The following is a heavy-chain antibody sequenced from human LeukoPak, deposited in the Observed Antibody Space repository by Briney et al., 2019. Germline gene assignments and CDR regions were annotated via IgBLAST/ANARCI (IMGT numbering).Heavy chain of an antibody. J-gene: IGHJ6*03. Sequence: VASVKVSCKASGYTFTSYGISWVRQAPGQGLEWMGWISAYNGNTNYAQKLQGRVTMTTDTSTSTAYMELTSLRSDDTAVYYCARGKASSRGYYYYYMDVWGKGTTVTVSS. V-gene: IGHV1-18*01. CDR3: ARGKASSRGYYYYYMDV. CDR1: GYTFTSYG. CDR2: ISAYNGNT.